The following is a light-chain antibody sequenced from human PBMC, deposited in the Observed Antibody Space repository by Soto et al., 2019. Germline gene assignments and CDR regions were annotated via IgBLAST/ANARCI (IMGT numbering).Light chain of an antibody. CDR2: EVT. J-gene: IGLJ3*02. CDR3: SSYTVTSTWV. CDR1: SSDVGEENY. V-gene: IGLV2-14*01. Sequence: QSALTQPPSASGSPGQSVTITCSGTSSDVGEENYVSWYQQHPGKVPKLLIYEVTDRPPGTSNRFSGSKSGNTASLTISRLQADDEADYYCSSYTVTSTWVFGGGTQLTVL.